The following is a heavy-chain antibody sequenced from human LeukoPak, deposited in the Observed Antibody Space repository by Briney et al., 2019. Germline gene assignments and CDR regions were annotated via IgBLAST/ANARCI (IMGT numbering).Heavy chain of an antibody. CDR2: IYSGGST. V-gene: IGHV3-53*01. J-gene: IGHJ6*02. CDR3: ARDFSYYGMDV. Sequence: GGSLRLSCAASGFTVSSNYMSWVRQAPGKGLEWVSVIYSGGSTYYADSVKGRFTISRDNSKNTLYLQMNSLRAEDTAMYYCARDFSYYGMDVWGQGTTVTVSS. CDR1: GFTVSSNY.